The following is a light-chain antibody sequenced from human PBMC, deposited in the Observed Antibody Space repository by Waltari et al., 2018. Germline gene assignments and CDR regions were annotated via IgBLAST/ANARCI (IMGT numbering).Light chain of an antibody. CDR3: QQRSSWPWT. CDR2: DAS. CDR1: QSVSSD. V-gene: IGKV3-11*01. Sequence: IVLTQSPATLSLSPGERATLPCRASQSVSSDLAWYQQKPGQGPRLLIYDASNRATGIPARFSGSGSETDFTLTISSLEPEDFAVYYCQQRSSWPWTFGQGTKVDVK. J-gene: IGKJ1*01.